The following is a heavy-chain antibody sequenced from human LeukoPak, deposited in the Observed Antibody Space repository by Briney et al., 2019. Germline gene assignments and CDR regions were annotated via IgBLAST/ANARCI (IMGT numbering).Heavy chain of an antibody. CDR2: IYHSGST. J-gene: IGHJ4*02. CDR1: GGSISSGSYY. Sequence: SETLSLTCTVSGGSISSGSYYWSWIRQPAGKGLEWIGYIYHSGSTYYNPSLKSRVTISVDRSKNQFSLKLSSVTAADTAVYYCARVGIAAAGSVDYWGQGILVTVSS. V-gene: IGHV4-30-2*01. D-gene: IGHD6-13*01. CDR3: ARVGIAAAGSVDY.